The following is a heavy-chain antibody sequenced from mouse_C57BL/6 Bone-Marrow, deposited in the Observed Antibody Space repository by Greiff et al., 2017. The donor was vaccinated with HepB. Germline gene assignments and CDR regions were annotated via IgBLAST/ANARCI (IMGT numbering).Heavy chain of an antibody. V-gene: IGHV2-2*01. J-gene: IGHJ3*01. CDR2: IWSGGST. CDR3: ARFYGSSSAWFAY. Sequence: VQLVESGPGLVQPSQSLSITCTVSGFSLTSYGVHWVRQSPGKGLEWLGVIWSGGSTDYNAAFISRLSISKDNSKSQVFFKMNSLQADDTAIYYCARFYGSSSAWFAYWGQGTLVTVSA. CDR1: GFSLTSYG. D-gene: IGHD1-1*01.